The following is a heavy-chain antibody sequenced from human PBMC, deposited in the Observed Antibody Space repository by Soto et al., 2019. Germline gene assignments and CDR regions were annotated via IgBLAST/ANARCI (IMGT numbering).Heavy chain of an antibody. J-gene: IGHJ4*02. Sequence: EVQLLESGGDLVQPGGSLRLSCVASGFTFSNDDLSWVRQASGKGLEWVSAITAGGFNTYYADSVKGRFTISRDNSKNTLYLQMNSLRADDTALYYCAKNIGGFSGYANFNYWGQGTLVTVSS. CDR1: GFTFSNDD. CDR2: ITAGGFNT. CDR3: AKNIGGFSGYANFNY. D-gene: IGHD5-12*01. V-gene: IGHV3-23*01.